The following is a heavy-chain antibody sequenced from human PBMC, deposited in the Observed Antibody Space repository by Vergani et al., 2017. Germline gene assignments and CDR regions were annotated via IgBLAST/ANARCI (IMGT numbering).Heavy chain of an antibody. Sequence: QVQLVQSGSEFKKPGSSVKVSCKASGATFRSNTISWVRQVPGQGLEWMGRIIPVLGKTKYAQDFQGRLTITADTSTSTAYMELTSLRSQDTAVYYCARDPRGYGGDPEDYYYGMDVWGQGTTVTVSS. CDR2: IIPVLGKT. V-gene: IGHV1-69*08. D-gene: IGHD2-21*02. J-gene: IGHJ6*02. CDR1: GATFRSNT. CDR3: ARDPRGYGGDPEDYYYGMDV.